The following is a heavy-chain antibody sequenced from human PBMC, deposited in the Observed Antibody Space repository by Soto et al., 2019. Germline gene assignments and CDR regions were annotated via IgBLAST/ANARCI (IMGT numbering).Heavy chain of an antibody. Sequence: GASVKVSCKASGYIFTNYGVGWVRQAPGQGLEWVGWISPYNGNTNYAQNLQGRVTLTTDTSTSTAFMELRSLRSDDTAVYYCARGDCSNGVCYVNYYYGMDFWGQGTTVTVAS. CDR2: ISPYNGNT. CDR3: ARGDCSNGVCYVNYYYGMDF. D-gene: IGHD2-8*01. CDR1: GYIFTNYG. J-gene: IGHJ6*02. V-gene: IGHV1-18*01.